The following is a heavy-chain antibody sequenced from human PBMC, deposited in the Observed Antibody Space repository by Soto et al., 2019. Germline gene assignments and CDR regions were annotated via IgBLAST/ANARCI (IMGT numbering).Heavy chain of an antibody. CDR3: ARSTYYDILTGSYYYYAMDV. J-gene: IGHJ6*02. CDR1: GFTFSSYW. D-gene: IGHD3-9*01. V-gene: IGHV3-53*01. Sequence: GGSLRLSCAASGFTFSSYWMSWVRQAPGKGLEWVSVIYSEGTPYYADSVKGRFTISRENSNNTLYLHINNLRAEDTAVYYCARSTYYDILTGSYYYYAMDVWGQGTTVTVSS. CDR2: IYSEGTP.